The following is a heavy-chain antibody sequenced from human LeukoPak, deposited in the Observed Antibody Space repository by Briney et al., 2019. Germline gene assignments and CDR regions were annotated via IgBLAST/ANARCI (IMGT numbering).Heavy chain of an antibody. CDR1: GFPFSAYW. CDR2: IKEDGSVQ. D-gene: IGHD5-12*01. V-gene: IGHV3-7*03. J-gene: IGHJ4*02. CDR3: AKSRPYEYYFDY. Sequence: GGSLRLSCTASGFPFSAYWISWVRQAPGKGLEWVANIKEDGSVQDYADSVKGRFTISRDNAKNSLYLQMNSLRAEDTALYYCAKSRPYEYYFDYWGQGTLVTVSS.